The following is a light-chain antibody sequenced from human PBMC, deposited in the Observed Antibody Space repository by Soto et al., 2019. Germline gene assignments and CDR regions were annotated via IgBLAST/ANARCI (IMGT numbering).Light chain of an antibody. CDR1: QTISSW. CDR3: QHSNSYSEA. Sequence: DIQMTQSPSTLSGSVGDRVTITCRASQTISSWLAWYQQKPGKAPKLLIYKASTLKSGVPSRFSGSGSGTEFPLTISSLQPDDFATYYCQHSNSYSEAFGQGTKVE. J-gene: IGKJ1*01. V-gene: IGKV1-5*03. CDR2: KAS.